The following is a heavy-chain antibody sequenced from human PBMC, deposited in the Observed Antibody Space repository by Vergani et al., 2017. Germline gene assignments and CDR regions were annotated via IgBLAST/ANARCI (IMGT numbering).Heavy chain of an antibody. CDR1: GGSISSGGYY. V-gene: IGHV4-31*03. Sequence: QVQLQESGPGLVKPSQTLSLTCTVSGGSISSGGYYWSWSRQHPGKGLEWIGYIYYSGSTYYNPSLKSRVTISVDTSKNQFSLKLSSVTAADTAVYYCARAPYSSSWVYYFDYWGQGTLVTVSS. CDR2: IYYSGST. D-gene: IGHD6-13*01. J-gene: IGHJ4*02. CDR3: ARAPYSSSWVYYFDY.